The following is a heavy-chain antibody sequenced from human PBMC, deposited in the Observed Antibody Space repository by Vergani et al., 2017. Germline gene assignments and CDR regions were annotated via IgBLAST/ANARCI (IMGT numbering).Heavy chain of an antibody. CDR3: VGPRSISCTGGSCYSGWFDP. Sequence: QVQLVQSVAEVKKPGASVKVSCRASGYTFTNYALNWVRQAPGQGLEWMGWINSNSGNPTYAQGFKGRFVFSLDSSVSTSYLQINSLQPDDTAVYYCVGPRSISCTGGSCYSGWFDPWGPGNLVPGSS. CDR1: GYTFTNYA. CDR2: INSNSGNP. J-gene: IGHJ5*02. D-gene: IGHD2-15*01. V-gene: IGHV7-4-1*02.